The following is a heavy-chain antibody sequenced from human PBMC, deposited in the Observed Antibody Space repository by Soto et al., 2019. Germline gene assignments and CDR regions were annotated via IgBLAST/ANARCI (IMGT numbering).Heavy chain of an antibody. D-gene: IGHD2-2*01. CDR3: ARDPTVPPFDY. CDR2: ISYDGSNK. J-gene: IGHJ4*02. CDR1: GFTFSSYA. Sequence: QVQLVESGGGVVQPGRSLRLSCAASGFTFSSYAMHWVRQAPGKGLEWVAVISYDGSNKYYADSVKGRFTISRDNSKNTLYLQMNSLRADDTAVYYCARDPTVPPFDYWGQGTLVTVSS. V-gene: IGHV3-30-3*01.